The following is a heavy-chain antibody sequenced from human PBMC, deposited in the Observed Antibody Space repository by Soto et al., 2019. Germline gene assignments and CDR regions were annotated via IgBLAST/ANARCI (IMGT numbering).Heavy chain of an antibody. CDR1: GGSIVSANW. V-gene: IGHV4-4*02. CDR3: ARNSGTGTGVDV. CDR2: IYNTGLT. J-gene: IGHJ3*01. D-gene: IGHD3-10*01. Sequence: QVQLRESGPGLVKPSGTLSLTCAVSGGSIVSANWWTWVRQTPGKGLEWLGGIYNTGLTNSSPSLTSRLKIAVDTSKNQFSLTLTSATAADAAVSYCARNSGTGTGVDVWGQGTMVSVSS.